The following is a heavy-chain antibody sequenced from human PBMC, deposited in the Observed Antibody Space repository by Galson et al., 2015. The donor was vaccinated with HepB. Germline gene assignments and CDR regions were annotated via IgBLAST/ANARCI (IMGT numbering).Heavy chain of an antibody. J-gene: IGHJ3*02. Sequence: SLRLSCAASGFTFSSYSMNWVRQAPGKGLEWVSYISSRSSTIYYADSVKGRFTISRDNAKNSLYLQLNGLRDEDTAVYYCAHIARGDAFDIWGQGTMVTVSS. CDR3: AHIARGDAFDI. D-gene: IGHD2-21*01. CDR2: ISSRSSTI. V-gene: IGHV3-48*02. CDR1: GFTFSSYS.